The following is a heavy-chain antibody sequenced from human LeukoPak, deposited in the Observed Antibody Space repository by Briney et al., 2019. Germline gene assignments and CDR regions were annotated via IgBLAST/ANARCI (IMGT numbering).Heavy chain of an antibody. CDR3: ARARDTVAPFDY. D-gene: IGHD6-19*01. CDR2: IWYDGSNK. CDR1: GFTFSSYG. V-gene: IGHV3-33*01. Sequence: PGRSLRLSCAASGFTFSSYGMHWVRQAPGKGLEWVAVIWYDGSNKYYADSVKGRFTISRDNSKNTLYLQMNSLRAEDTAVYYCARARDTVAPFDYWGQGTLVTVSS. J-gene: IGHJ4*02.